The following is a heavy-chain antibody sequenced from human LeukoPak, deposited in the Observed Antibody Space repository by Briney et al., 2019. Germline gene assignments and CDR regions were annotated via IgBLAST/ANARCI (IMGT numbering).Heavy chain of an antibody. Sequence: SETLSLTCTVSGYSISSGYYWGWIRQPPGKGLEWIGSIYHSGSTYYNPSLKSRVTISVDTSKNQFTLKLSSVTAADTAVYYCARDEYDSSGMAYFDYWGQGTLVTVSS. V-gene: IGHV4-38-2*02. CDR1: GYSISSGYY. CDR3: ARDEYDSSGMAYFDY. CDR2: IYHSGST. D-gene: IGHD3-22*01. J-gene: IGHJ4*02.